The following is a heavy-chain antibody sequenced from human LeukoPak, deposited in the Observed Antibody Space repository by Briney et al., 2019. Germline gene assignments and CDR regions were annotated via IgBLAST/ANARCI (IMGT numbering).Heavy chain of an antibody. CDR3: ARDPGDYYDSSGYRSSRGTFDY. V-gene: IGHV3-48*03. J-gene: IGHJ4*02. Sequence: PGGSLRLSCAASGFTFSSYEMNWVRQAPGKGLERVSYISSSGSTIYYADSVKGRFTISRDNAKNSLYLQMNSLRAEDTAVYYCARDPGDYYDSSGYRSSRGTFDYWGQGTLVTVSS. CDR2: ISSSGSTI. D-gene: IGHD3-22*01. CDR1: GFTFSSYE.